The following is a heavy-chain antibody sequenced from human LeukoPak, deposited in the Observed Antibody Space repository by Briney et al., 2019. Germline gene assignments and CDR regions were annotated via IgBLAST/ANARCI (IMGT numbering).Heavy chain of an antibody. D-gene: IGHD3-10*01. CDR1: GGSISSGSYY. Sequence: SETLSLTCTVSGGSISSGSYYWSWIRQPAGKGLEWIGRIYTSGSTNYNPSLKSRVTISVDTSKNQFSLKLSSVTAADTAVYYCARNTGKDAFDIWGQGTMVTVSS. V-gene: IGHV4-61*02. J-gene: IGHJ3*02. CDR2: IYTSGST. CDR3: ARNTGKDAFDI.